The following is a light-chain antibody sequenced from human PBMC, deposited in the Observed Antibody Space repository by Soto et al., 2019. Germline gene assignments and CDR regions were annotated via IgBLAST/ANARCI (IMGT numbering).Light chain of an antibody. V-gene: IGKV2-28*01. Sequence: DIVMTQSPLSLPVTPGEPAFISCRSSQSLLHSNGYTYLDWYLQRPGQSPQLLIYLGFNRASGVPDRFSGSGSGTDFTLKISRVEAEDVGVYYCMQGLQTFYTFGQGTKLEIK. CDR1: QSLLHSNGYTY. CDR2: LGF. J-gene: IGKJ2*01. CDR3: MQGLQTFYT.